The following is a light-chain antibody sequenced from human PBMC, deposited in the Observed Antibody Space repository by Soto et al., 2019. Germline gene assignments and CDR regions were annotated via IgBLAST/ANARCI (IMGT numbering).Light chain of an antibody. CDR1: QSVSSSY. J-gene: IGKJ1*01. Sequence: GVTQSPGTLSFSPGERATLSCRASQSVSSSYLAWYQQKPGQAPRLLIYGASSRATGIPDRFSGSGSGTDFTLTISRLEPEDFAVYYCQQYGSSPWTFGQGTKVDIK. CDR2: GAS. CDR3: QQYGSSPWT. V-gene: IGKV3-20*01.